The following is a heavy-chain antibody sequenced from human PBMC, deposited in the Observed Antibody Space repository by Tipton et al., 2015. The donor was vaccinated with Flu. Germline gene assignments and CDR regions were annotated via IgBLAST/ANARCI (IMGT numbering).Heavy chain of an antibody. CDR1: GFTFDDYA. J-gene: IGHJ6*02. D-gene: IGHD6-13*01. CDR3: AKDIAHSSSWYEGGTYYYYGMDV. CDR2: ISWNSGSI. V-gene: IGHV3-9*01. Sequence: AASGFTFDDYAMHWVRQAPGKGLEWVSGISWNSGSIGYADSVKGRFTISRDNAKNSLYLQMNSLRAEDTALYYCAKDIAHSSSWYEGGTYYYYGMDVWGQGTPVTVSS.